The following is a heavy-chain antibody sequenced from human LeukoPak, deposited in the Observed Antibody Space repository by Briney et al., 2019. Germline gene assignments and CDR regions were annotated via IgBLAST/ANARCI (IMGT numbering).Heavy chain of an antibody. Sequence: ASVKVSCKVSGYTLTELSMHWVRQAPGKGLEWMGGFDPEDGETIYAQKFQGRVTMTEDTSTDTAYMELSSPRSEDTAVYYCATEIWEDGYNNWFDPWGQGTLVTVSS. V-gene: IGHV1-24*01. CDR3: ATEIWEDGYNNWFDP. CDR1: GYTLTELS. D-gene: IGHD5-24*01. J-gene: IGHJ5*02. CDR2: FDPEDGET.